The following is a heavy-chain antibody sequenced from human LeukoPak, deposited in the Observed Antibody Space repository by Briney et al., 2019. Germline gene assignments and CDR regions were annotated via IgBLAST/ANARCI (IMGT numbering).Heavy chain of an antibody. Sequence: GESLKVSCEGSGYSFNSYWLVWVRQMPGKGLEWMGIIYPGDSDTRYSPSFQGQVTISADKSISTAYLQWSSLKASDTAMYYCARYYCSSTTCKYYFDSWGQGTLVTVSS. CDR3: ARYYCSSTTCKYYFDS. CDR2: IYPGDSDT. J-gene: IGHJ4*02. D-gene: IGHD2-2*01. CDR1: GYSFNSYW. V-gene: IGHV5-51*01.